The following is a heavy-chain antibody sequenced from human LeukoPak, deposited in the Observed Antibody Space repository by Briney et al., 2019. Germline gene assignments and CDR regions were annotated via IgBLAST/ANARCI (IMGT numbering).Heavy chain of an antibody. V-gene: IGHV3-48*04. CDR2: ISSSGSTI. Sequence: GGSLRLSCAASGFNFSTYSMNWVRQAPGKGLEWVSYISSSGSTIYYADSVKGRFTISRDNAKSSLYLQMNSLSVEDTGVYYCARNSYGSGSHDHWGQGTLVTVS. CDR3: ARNSYGSGSHDH. CDR1: GFNFSTYS. D-gene: IGHD3-10*01. J-gene: IGHJ5*02.